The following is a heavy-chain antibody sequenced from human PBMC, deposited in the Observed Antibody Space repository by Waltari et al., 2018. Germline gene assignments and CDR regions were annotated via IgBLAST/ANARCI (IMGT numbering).Heavy chain of an antibody. V-gene: IGHV1-69*08. D-gene: IGHD2-21*01. CDR2: IMPIYGTA. CDR3: ARSPRFLGVNTPSDAFDI. CDR1: GGTFSSYA. Sequence: QVQLVQSGAEVKKPGSSVKVSCKASGGTFSSYAISWVRQAPGQGLEWMGRIMPIYGTANYAQKFQGRVTITADKSTSTAYMELSSLRSEDTAVYYCARSPRFLGVNTPSDAFDIWGQGTMVTVSS. J-gene: IGHJ3*02.